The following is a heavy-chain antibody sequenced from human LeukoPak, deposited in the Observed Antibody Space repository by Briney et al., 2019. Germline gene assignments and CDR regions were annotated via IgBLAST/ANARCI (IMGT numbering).Heavy chain of an antibody. J-gene: IGHJ4*02. CDR2: IYYSGST. Sequence: PSETLSLTCTVSGGSISSYYWSWIRQPPGKGLEWIGYIYYSGSTNYNPSLKSRVTISVGTSKNQFSLKLSSVTAADTAVYYCARAARSGSYEYYFDYWGREPWSPSPQ. D-gene: IGHD1-26*01. CDR1: GGSISSYY. V-gene: IGHV4-59*08. CDR3: ARAARSGSYEYYFDY.